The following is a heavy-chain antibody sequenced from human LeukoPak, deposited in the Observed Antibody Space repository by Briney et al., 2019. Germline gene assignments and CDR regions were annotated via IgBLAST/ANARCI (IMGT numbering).Heavy chain of an antibody. Sequence: SETLSLTRTVSGGSISKSNQYWGWIRQPPGKGLEWVGSVYYTGSKYYNPSFKSRVTIYGDTSKNQISLELTSVTAADTAAYYCARQKGPRDITSLPLMDVWGQGTTVTVSS. V-gene: IGHV4-39*01. D-gene: IGHD2-15*01. CDR1: GGSISKSNQY. CDR3: ARQKGPRDITSLPLMDV. CDR2: VYYTGSK. J-gene: IGHJ6*02.